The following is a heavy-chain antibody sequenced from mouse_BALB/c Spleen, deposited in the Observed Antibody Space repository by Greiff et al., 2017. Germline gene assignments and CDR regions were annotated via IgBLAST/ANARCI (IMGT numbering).Heavy chain of an antibody. CDR1: GYSITSDYA. CDR2: ISYSGST. D-gene: IGHD2-10*01. V-gene: IGHV3-2*02. CDR3: ATAYYGNGDWYFDV. Sequence: EVQLVESGPGLVKPSQSLSLTCTVTGYSITSDYAWNWIRQFPGNKLEWMGYISYSGSTSYNPSLKSRISITRDTSKNQFFLQLNSVTTEDTATYYCATAYYGNGDWYFDVWGAGTTVTVSS. J-gene: IGHJ1*01.